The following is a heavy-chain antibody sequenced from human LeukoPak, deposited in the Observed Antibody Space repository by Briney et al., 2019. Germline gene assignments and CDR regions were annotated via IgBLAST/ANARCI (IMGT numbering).Heavy chain of an antibody. D-gene: IGHD5-18*01. CDR3: ARVAYSYGYREIDY. CDR2: IIPIFGTA. CDR1: GGTFSSYA. Sequence: SVKVSCTASGGTFSSYAISWVRQAPGQGLEWMGGIIPIFGTANYAQKFQGRVTITADESTSTAYMELSSLRSEDTAVYYCARVAYSYGYREIDYWGQGTLVTVSS. V-gene: IGHV1-69*13. J-gene: IGHJ4*02.